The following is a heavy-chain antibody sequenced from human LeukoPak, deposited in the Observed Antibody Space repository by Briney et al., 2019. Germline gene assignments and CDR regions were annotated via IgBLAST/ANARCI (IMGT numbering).Heavy chain of an antibody. V-gene: IGHV1-2*02. D-gene: IGHD3-10*01. CDR3: ARDLEYYYGSGSYYGYYYYYGMDV. Sequence: AASVKVSCKASGYTFTGYYMHWVRQAPGQGLEWMGWINPNSGGTNYAQKFQGRVTMTRDTSISTAYMELSRLRSDDTAVYYCARDLEYYYGSGSYYGYYYYYGMDVWGQGTTVTVSS. J-gene: IGHJ6*02. CDR2: INPNSGGT. CDR1: GYTFTGYY.